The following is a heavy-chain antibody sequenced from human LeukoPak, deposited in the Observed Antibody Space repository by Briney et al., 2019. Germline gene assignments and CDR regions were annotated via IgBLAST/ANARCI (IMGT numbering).Heavy chain of an antibody. J-gene: IGHJ3*02. CDR3: ASAYSAAFDI. V-gene: IGHV4-30-2*01. Sequence: SETLSLTCTVSGGSISSGGYYWSWIRQPPGKGLEWIGYTYHSGSTYYNPSLKSRVTISVDRSKNQFSLKLSSVTAADTAVYYCASAYSAAFDIWGQGTMVTVSS. CDR1: GGSISSGGYY. CDR2: TYHSGST. D-gene: IGHD1-26*01.